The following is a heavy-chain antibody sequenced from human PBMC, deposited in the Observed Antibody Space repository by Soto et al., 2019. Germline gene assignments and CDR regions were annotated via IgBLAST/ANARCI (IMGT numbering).Heavy chain of an antibody. CDR1: RSPPNRSNYY. V-gene: IGHV4-30-4*01. D-gene: IGHD3-10*01. CDR3: ARHNYGSGSTYFDY. CDR2: IYYRGST. J-gene: IGHJ4*02. Sequence: PSQSLSRTCTLARSPPNRSNYYWSSSQQPQRNGPVRIAYIYYRGSTYYTPSLKSRVTISVDTSKNQFSLKLNSMTAADTAVYYCARHNYGSGSTYFDYWGQGTLVTV.